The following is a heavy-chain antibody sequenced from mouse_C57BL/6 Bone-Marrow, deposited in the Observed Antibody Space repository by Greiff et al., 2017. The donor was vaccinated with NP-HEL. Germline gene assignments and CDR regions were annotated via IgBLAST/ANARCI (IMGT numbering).Heavy chain of an antibody. CDR1: GFLLSTFGMG. V-gene: IGHV8-8*01. CDR2: IWWDDDK. J-gene: IGHJ2*01. CDR3: ARIRLYYYGSSYENYFDY. D-gene: IGHD1-1*01. Sequence: QVTLKESGPGILQPSQTLSLTCSFSGFLLSTFGMGVGWIRQPSGKGLEWLAHIWWDDDKYYNPAMKSRLTISKDTSKNQVFLKIANVETADTATYYCARIRLYYYGSSYENYFDYWGQGTTLTVSS.